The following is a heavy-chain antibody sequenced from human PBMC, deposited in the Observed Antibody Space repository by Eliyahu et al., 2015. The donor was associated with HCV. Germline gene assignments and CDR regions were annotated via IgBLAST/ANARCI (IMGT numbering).Heavy chain of an antibody. CDR2: IYYRGST. J-gene: IGHJ5*02. D-gene: IGHD6-19*01. CDR1: GXSISSYS. CDR3: ASGGGGIAVAGTGGWFDP. V-gene: IGHV4-59*01. Sequence: QVQLQESGPGLVKPSETLSLTCTVSGXSISSYSWSWIRQPPGKGLEWIAYIYYRGSTNYNPSLKSRVTISVDTSKXQFSLKLNSVTAADTAVYYCASGGGGIAVAGTGGWFDPWGQGTLVTVSS.